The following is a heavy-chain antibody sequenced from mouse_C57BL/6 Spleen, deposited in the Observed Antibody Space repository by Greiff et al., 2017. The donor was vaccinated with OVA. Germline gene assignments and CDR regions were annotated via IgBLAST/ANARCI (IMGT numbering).Heavy chain of an antibody. J-gene: IGHJ1*03. Sequence: QVQLQQPGAELVKPGASVKLSCKASGYTFTSYWMHWVKQRPGQGLEWIGMIHPNSGSTNYNEKFKSKATLTVDTSSSTAYMQLSSLTSEDSAVYYCAREDYDGSSRYFDVWGTGTTVTVSS. CDR1: GYTFTSYW. CDR3: AREDYDGSSRYFDV. D-gene: IGHD1-1*01. CDR2: IHPNSGST. V-gene: IGHV1-64*01.